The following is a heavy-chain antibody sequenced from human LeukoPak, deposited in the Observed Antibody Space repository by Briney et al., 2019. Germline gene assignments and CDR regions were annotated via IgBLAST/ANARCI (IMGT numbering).Heavy chain of an antibody. J-gene: IGHJ5*02. V-gene: IGHV1-2*02. D-gene: IGHD1-26*01. CDR1: GYTFTDSY. CDR3: AREGTPVGGSPLIWFDP. Sequence: ASVKVSCKASGYTFTDSYMHWVRQAPGQGLEWMGWINPNSGGTKFAQRFQGRVSMTRDSPIGTAYMELSRLRSDDTAVYYCAREGTPVGGSPLIWFDPWGQGTLVTVSS. CDR2: INPNSGGT.